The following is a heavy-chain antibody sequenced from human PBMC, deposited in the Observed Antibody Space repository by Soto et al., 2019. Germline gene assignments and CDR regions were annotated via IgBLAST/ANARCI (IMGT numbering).Heavy chain of an antibody. J-gene: IGHJ4*02. CDR1: GCTFSSDA. V-gene: IGHV3-23*01. D-gene: IGHD3-22*01. Sequence: PSGALRLSCAASGCTFSSDAMSCVRQAPGQGLEWVSAISGSGGSTYYADSLKGRFTISRGNSKNTLHLQMNSLRAEDTAVYYCAKAYSDSSGRFVYWGQGTMVTVSS. CDR2: ISGSGGST. CDR3: AKAYSDSSGRFVY.